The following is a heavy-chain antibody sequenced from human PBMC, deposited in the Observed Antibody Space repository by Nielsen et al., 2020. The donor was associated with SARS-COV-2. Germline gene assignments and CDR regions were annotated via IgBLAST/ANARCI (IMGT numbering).Heavy chain of an antibody. D-gene: IGHD2-15*01. V-gene: IGHV1-46*01. J-gene: IGHJ5*02. CDR3: AGGWPARLDP. CDR1: GYIFTSNY. CDR2: INPSDGDT. Sequence: SVQVSCKASGYIFTSNYIHWVRQAPAQGLEWMGIINPSDGDTTYAQRFQGRVTMTRDTSTSTVYMELSSLRSDDTAVYYCAGGWPARLDPWGQGTPVTVSS.